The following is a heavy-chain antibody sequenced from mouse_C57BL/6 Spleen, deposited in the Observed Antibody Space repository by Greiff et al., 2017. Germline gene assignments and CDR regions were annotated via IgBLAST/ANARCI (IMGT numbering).Heavy chain of an antibody. CDR2: IDPETGGT. V-gene: IGHV1-15*01. D-gene: IGHD5-1*01. CDR3: TREEYPSY. Sequence: VQLVESGAELVRPGASVTLSCKASGYTFTDYEMHWVKQTPVHGLEWIGAIDPETGGTAYNQKFKGKAILTADKSSSTAYMELRSLTSEDSAVYYCTREEYPSYWGQGTTLTVSS. CDR1: GYTFTDYE. J-gene: IGHJ2*01.